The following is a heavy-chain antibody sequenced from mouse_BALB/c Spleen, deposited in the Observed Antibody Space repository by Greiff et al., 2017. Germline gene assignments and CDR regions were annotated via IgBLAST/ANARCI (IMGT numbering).Heavy chain of an antibody. J-gene: IGHJ2*01. Sequence: QVQLQQPGAELVMPGASVKMSCKASGYTFTDYWMHWVKQRPGQGLEWIGAIDTSDSYTSYNQKFKGKATLTVDESSSTAYMQLSSLTSEDSAVYYCARALYYVSDYWGQGTTLTVSS. CDR1: GYTFTDYW. CDR2: IDTSDSYT. V-gene: IGHV1-69*01. CDR3: ARALYYVSDY. D-gene: IGHD1-1*01.